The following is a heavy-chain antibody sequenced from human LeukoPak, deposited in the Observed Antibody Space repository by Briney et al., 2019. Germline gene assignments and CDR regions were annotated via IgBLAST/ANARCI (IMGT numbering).Heavy chain of an antibody. J-gene: IGHJ4*02. CDR1: GFTFRSYA. D-gene: IGHD3-16*01. V-gene: IGHV3-23*01. CDR2: ISGRDGRT. CDR3: AKSGAVRFDY. Sequence: GGSLRLSCAASGFTFRSYAMSRVRQAPGKGLEWDSSISGRDGRTYYADSAKGRFTIPRDNSKSTLYLQMNSLRAEDTAVYYCAKSGAVRFDYGGQGTPVTVSS.